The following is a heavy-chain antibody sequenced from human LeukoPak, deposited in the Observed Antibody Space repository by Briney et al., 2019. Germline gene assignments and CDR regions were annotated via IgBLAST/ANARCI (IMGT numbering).Heavy chain of an antibody. CDR1: GFTFSSYS. D-gene: IGHD1-26*01. V-gene: IGHV3-48*04. CDR2: ITSSSSTI. Sequence: GGSLRLSCAASGFTFSSYSMNWVRQAPGKGLEWVSSITSSSSTIYYADSVKGRFTISRDNAKNSLYLQMNSLRAEDTAVFYCARQSYDAFDIWGQGTMVTVSS. J-gene: IGHJ3*02. CDR3: ARQSYDAFDI.